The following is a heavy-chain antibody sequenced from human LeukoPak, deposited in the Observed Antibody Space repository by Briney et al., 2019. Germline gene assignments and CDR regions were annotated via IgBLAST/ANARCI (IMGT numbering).Heavy chain of an antibody. J-gene: IGHJ4*02. CDR1: GGSISSSSYY. CDR2: IYYSGST. Sequence: PSETLSLTCTVSGGSISSSSYYWGWIRQPPGKGLEWIGSIYYSGSTYYNPSLKSRVTISVDTSKNQFSLKLSSVTAADTAVYYCARVFWWLLDYWGQGTQVTVSS. CDR3: ARVFWWLLDY. D-gene: IGHD2-15*01. V-gene: IGHV4-39*07.